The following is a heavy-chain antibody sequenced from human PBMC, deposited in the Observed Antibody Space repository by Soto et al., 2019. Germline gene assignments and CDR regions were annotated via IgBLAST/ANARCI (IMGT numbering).Heavy chain of an antibody. D-gene: IGHD1-26*01. J-gene: IGHJ4*02. Sequence: QVQLVESGGGAVQPGESLRLSCVASGFDFTYYAMNWVRQAPGKGLESVAVMSSDGSRIHPTASVKGRFTISRDNSKDTLYLRLNSRRKEDTAVYFCAKDEGVGGTQVLVDSWGQGTLVSVPS. CDR1: GFDFTYYA. CDR2: MSSDGSRI. CDR3: AKDEGVGGTQVLVDS. V-gene: IGHV3-30*18.